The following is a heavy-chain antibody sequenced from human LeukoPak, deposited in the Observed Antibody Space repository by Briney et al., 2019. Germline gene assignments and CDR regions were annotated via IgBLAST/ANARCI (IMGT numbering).Heavy chain of an antibody. D-gene: IGHD3-10*01. Sequence: VASVKVSCKASGYTFTGYYMHWVRQAPGQGLEWMGWINPNSGGTNYAQKFQGRVTMTRDTSISTAYMEMSRLRSDDTAVYYCARAVFYGSGSYYNEFGYFDYWGQGTLVTVSS. CDR3: ARAVFYGSGSYYNEFGYFDY. J-gene: IGHJ4*02. V-gene: IGHV1-2*02. CDR2: INPNSGGT. CDR1: GYTFTGYY.